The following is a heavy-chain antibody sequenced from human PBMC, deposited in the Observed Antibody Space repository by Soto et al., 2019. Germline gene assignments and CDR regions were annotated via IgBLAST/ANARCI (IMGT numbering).Heavy chain of an antibody. V-gene: IGHV3-23*01. CDR3: AKARRDGYTCFEF. CDR1: GFTFSSYA. CDR2: ISGSGIST. Sequence: PGGSLRLSCAASGFTFSSYAMSWVRQAPGKGLEWVSSISGSGISTYYADSVKGRFTISRDNSKNTLHLQMNSLRAEDTAVYYCAKARRDGYTCFEFWGQGTLVTVSS. J-gene: IGHJ4*02. D-gene: IGHD5-12*01.